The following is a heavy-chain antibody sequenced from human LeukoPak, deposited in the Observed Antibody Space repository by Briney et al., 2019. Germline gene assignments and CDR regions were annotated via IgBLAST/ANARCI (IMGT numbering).Heavy chain of an antibody. CDR2: IHPDDSDT. CDR3: ARLQSDSHSTFDS. V-gene: IGHV5-51*01. CDR1: GYPFTNYW. D-gene: IGHD5-18*01. Sequence: GESLKISCRGSGYPFTNYWIGWVRQIPGKGLEWMGIIHPDDSDTKFSPSFQGQVTISADKSVSTAYLQWSSLKASDTAMFYCARLQSDSHSTFDSWGQGTLVTVSS. J-gene: IGHJ4*02.